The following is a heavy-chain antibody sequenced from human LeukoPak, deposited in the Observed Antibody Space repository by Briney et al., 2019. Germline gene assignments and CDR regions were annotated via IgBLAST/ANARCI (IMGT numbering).Heavy chain of an antibody. CDR2: IDIGGTGT. J-gene: IGHJ4*02. CDR3: VRDDDYASSAGDY. CDR1: GFTFSRSW. Sequence: GGSLRLSCVASGFTFSRSWMHWVRQPPGKGLVWVSRIDIGGTGTTYAGSVKGRFTISRDNAKNTLYLQMNSLRVEDTAVYYCVRDDDYASSAGDYWCQGTLVTASS. D-gene: IGHD2-2*01. V-gene: IGHV3-74*01.